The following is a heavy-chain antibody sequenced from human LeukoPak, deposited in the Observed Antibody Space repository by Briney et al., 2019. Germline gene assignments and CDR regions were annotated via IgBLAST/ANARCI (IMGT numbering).Heavy chain of an antibody. J-gene: IGHJ4*02. Sequence: GGSLRLSCGASGFTFSSYAMSWVRQAPGKGLEWVSAISGSGGSTYYADSVKGRFTISRDNSKNTLYLQMNSLRAEDTAVYYCAKQYCSGGRCHFDYWGQGTLVTVSS. V-gene: IGHV3-23*01. D-gene: IGHD2-15*01. CDR3: AKQYCSGGRCHFDY. CDR1: GFTFSSYA. CDR2: ISGSGGST.